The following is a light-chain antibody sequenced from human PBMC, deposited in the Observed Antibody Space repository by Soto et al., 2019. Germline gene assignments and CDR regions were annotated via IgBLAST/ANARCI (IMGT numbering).Light chain of an antibody. CDR3: HQYNNWPSFT. CDR1: QSVSSN. J-gene: IGKJ4*01. V-gene: IGKV3-15*01. Sequence: EIVMTQSPATLSVSPGERATLSCRASQSVSSNLAWYQQKPGQAPRLLIYGASTRATGIPARFSGSGSGTEFTLTISSLQSEDFAVYYCHQYNNWPSFTFGGGTKVEIK. CDR2: GAS.